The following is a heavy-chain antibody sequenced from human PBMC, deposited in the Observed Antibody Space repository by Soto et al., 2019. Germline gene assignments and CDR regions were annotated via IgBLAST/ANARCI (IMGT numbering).Heavy chain of an antibody. Sequence: GGSLRLSCAASGFTFSSYSMNWVRQAPGKGLEWVSSISSSSSYIYYADSVKGRFTISRDNAKNSLYLQMNSLRAEDTAVYYCARDLNLYSSSWYGYWFDPWGQGTLVTVSS. D-gene: IGHD6-13*01. CDR2: ISSSSSYI. V-gene: IGHV3-21*01. J-gene: IGHJ5*02. CDR1: GFTFSSYS. CDR3: ARDLNLYSSSWYGYWFDP.